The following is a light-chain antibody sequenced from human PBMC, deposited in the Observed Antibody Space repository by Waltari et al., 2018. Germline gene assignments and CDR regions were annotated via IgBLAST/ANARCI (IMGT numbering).Light chain of an antibody. V-gene: IGKV3-11*01. J-gene: IGKJ4*01. CDR1: QSVSSY. CDR2: YVS. CDR3: QQRGNWPPSLP. Sequence: EIVLTQSPATLSLSPGERATLSCRASQSVSSYLAWYQQKPGQAPRLLIYYVSTRATGIPARFSRSGSGTDFSLTISSLEPEDFAVYYCQQRGNWPPSLPFGGVSKVEIK.